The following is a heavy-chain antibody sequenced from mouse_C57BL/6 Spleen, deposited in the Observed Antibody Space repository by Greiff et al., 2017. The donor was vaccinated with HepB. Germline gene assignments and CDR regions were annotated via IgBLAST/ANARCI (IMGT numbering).Heavy chain of an antibody. D-gene: IGHD5-1*01. V-gene: IGHV1-26*01. CDR3: ARSGSTYD. CDR2: INPNNGGT. CDR1: GYTFTDYY. J-gene: IGHJ3*01. Sequence: EVQLQQSGPELVKPGASVKISCKASGYTFTDYYMNWVKQSHGKSLEWIGDINPNNGGTSYNQKFKGKATLTVDKSSSTAYMELRSLTSEDSAVYYCARSGSTYDWGQGTLVTVSA.